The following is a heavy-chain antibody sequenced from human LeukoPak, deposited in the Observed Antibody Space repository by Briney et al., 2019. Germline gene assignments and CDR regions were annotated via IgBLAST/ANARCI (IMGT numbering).Heavy chain of an antibody. Sequence: ASVKVSCKASGYTFTSYGISWVRQAPGQGLEWMGWISAYNGNTNYAQKLQGRVTMTTDTSTSTAYMELRSLRFDDTAVYYCARRDYYDSSGLIDYWGQGTLVTVSS. CDR3: ARRDYYDSSGLIDY. CDR1: GYTFTSYG. CDR2: ISAYNGNT. V-gene: IGHV1-18*01. D-gene: IGHD3-22*01. J-gene: IGHJ4*02.